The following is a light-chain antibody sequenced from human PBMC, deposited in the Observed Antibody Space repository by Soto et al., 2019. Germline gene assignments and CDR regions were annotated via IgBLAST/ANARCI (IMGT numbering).Light chain of an antibody. V-gene: IGKV3-20*01. CDR1: QSVTDNY. CDR3: QQYSRAPLT. J-gene: IGKJ1*01. CDR2: GAS. Sequence: EIVLTQSPATLSLSPGARATLSWRASQSVTDNYLAWYQQKPGQAPRLVISGASSRTSGIPDRFSASGSGTDFTLTISRLEPEDFAVYYCQQYSRAPLTVGQGTKGEIK.